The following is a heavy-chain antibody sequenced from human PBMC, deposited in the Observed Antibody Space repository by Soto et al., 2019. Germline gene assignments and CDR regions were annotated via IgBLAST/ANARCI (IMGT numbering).Heavy chain of an antibody. Sequence: SETLSLTCTVSGGSISSSSYYWGWIRQPPGKGLEWIGSIYYSGSTYYNPSLKSRVTISVDTSKNQFSLKLSSVTAADTAVYYCASYYGSGSYYKFHLQTFDYWGQGTLVTVSS. CDR3: ASYYGSGSYYKFHLQTFDY. CDR1: GGSISSSSYY. V-gene: IGHV4-39*01. CDR2: IYYSGST. J-gene: IGHJ4*02. D-gene: IGHD3-10*01.